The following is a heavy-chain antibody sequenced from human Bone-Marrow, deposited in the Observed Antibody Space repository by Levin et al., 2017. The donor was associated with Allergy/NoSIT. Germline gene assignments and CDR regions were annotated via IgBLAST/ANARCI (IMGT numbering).Heavy chain of an antibody. CDR2: ISASGAGT. V-gene: IGHV3-23*01. J-gene: IGHJ4*02. CDR1: GFSFSSSYA. D-gene: IGHD3-10*01. Sequence: GGSLRLSCVASGFSFSSSYAMSWVRQGPGKGLEWVSGISASGAGTKYADSVKGRFTVSRDNSKNTLYLQMNSLSAEDTAIYYCAKHRFFGELGPDSFDYWGQGALVTVSS. CDR3: AKHRFFGELGPDSFDY.